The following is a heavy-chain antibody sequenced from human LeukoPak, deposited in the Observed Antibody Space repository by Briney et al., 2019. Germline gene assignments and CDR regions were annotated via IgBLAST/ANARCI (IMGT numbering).Heavy chain of an antibody. Sequence: ASVKVSCKTSGGTFSSYAISWVRQAPGQGLEWMGGIIPIFGTANYAQKFQGRVTITTDESTSTAYMELSSLRSEDTAVYYCARGRWGSGWYFYYWGQGTLVTVSS. CDR1: GGTFSSYA. V-gene: IGHV1-69*05. CDR2: IIPIFGTA. D-gene: IGHD6-19*01. CDR3: ARGRWGSGWYFYY. J-gene: IGHJ4*02.